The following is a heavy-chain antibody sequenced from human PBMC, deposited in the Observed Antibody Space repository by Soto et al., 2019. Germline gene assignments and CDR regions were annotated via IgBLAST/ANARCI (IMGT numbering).Heavy chain of an antibody. Sequence: SETLSLTCTVSGGSISSGGYYWSWIRQHPGKGLEWIGYIYYSGSTYYNPSLKSRVTISVDTSKNQFSLKLSSVTAADTAVHYCDRYCRVGSGSMAFGRFHYGMGVWGQGNRVTV. J-gene: IGHJ6*02. D-gene: IGHD2-15*01. CDR1: GGSISSGGYY. CDR2: IYYSGST. CDR3: DRYCRVGSGSMAFGRFHYGMGV. V-gene: IGHV4-31*03.